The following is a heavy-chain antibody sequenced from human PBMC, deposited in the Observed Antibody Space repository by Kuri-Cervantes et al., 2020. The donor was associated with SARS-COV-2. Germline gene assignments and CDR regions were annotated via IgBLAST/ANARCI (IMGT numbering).Heavy chain of an antibody. CDR3: ARIAWGSPTPPLV. J-gene: IGHJ6*04. Sequence: SGPTLVKPTQTLTLTCTCSGFSLSTSGVCVTWIRQPPGKALEWLARIDWDDDKYYSTSLKTRLTISKDTSKNQVVLTMTNMDPVDTATYYCARIAWGSPTPPLVWGKGTTVTVSS. CDR2: IDWDDDK. CDR1: GFSLSTSGVC. D-gene: IGHD3-16*01. V-gene: IGHV2-70*11.